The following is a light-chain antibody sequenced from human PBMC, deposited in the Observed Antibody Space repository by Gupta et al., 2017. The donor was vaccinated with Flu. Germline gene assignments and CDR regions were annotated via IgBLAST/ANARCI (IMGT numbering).Light chain of an antibody. CDR2: KAS. Sequence: IYKASNRDYGVPDSFSGSGSGTDFTLKISSVEADDVGAYYCSQCEHEARTFGDGTKVEIK. J-gene: IGKJ4*02. CDR3: SQCEHEART. V-gene: IGKV2-30*01.